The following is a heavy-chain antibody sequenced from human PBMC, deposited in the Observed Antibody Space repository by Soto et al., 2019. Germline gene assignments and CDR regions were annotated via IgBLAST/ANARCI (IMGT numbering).Heavy chain of an antibody. J-gene: IGHJ4*02. CDR2: ISYDGSNK. CDR3: AKGAYGSGSLYYFDY. CDR1: GFTFSNYG. D-gene: IGHD3-10*01. V-gene: IGHV3-30*18. Sequence: GGSLRLSCAASGFTFSNYGMHWVRQAPGKGLEWVAVISYDGSNKYYAGSLKGRFTISRDNSKNTLYLQMNSLRAEDTAVYYCAKGAYGSGSLYYFDYWGQGTLVTVSS.